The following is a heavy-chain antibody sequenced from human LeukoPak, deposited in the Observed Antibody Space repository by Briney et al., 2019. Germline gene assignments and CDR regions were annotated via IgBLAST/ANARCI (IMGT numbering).Heavy chain of an antibody. J-gene: IGHJ4*02. CDR2: ISSSSTYV. CDR1: GFTFSSYS. Sequence: PGGSLRLSCAASGFTFSSYSMSWVRQAPGKGLEWVSSISSSSTYVYYADSVKGRFTISRDNAKISLYLQMSSLGAEDTAVYYCARDLRDSYGFFAFDYWGQGTLVTVSS. V-gene: IGHV3-21*01. CDR3: ARDLRDSYGFFAFDY. D-gene: IGHD5-18*01.